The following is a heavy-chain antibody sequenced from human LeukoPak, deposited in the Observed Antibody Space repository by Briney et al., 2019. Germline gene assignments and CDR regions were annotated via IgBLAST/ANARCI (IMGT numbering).Heavy chain of an antibody. CDR3: ARVRASGYDRWYFDY. J-gene: IGHJ4*02. Sequence: KPSETLSLTCTVSGGSISSSSYYWGWIRQPPGKGLEWIGSIYYSGSTYYNPSLKSRVTISVDTSKNQFSLKLSSVTAADTAVYYCARVRASGYDRWYFDYWGQGTLVTVSS. CDR1: GGSISSSSYY. CDR2: IYYSGST. D-gene: IGHD5-12*01. V-gene: IGHV4-39*01.